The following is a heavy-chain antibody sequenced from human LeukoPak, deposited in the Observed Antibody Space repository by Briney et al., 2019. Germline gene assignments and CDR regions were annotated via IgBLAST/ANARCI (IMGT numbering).Heavy chain of an antibody. CDR1: GFTFISYT. CDR3: AKKIPFDS. Sequence: GGSLRLSCAASGFTFISYTMSWVRQAPGKGLEWVSSISDSGGNTYYAHSVRGRFTISRDNSKNTLYLQMNSLRAEDTALYYCAKKIPFDSWGQGTLVTVSS. V-gene: IGHV3-23*01. J-gene: IGHJ4*02. D-gene: IGHD2-21*01. CDR2: ISDSGGNT.